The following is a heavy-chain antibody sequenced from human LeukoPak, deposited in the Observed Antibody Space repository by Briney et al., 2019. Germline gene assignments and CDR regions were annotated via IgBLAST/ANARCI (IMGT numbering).Heavy chain of an antibody. CDR1: GYTFTGYY. CDR3: ARDYDFWSGLYYYYMDV. CDR2: INPNSGGT. Sequence: ASVKVSCKASGYTFTGYYMHWVRQAPGQGLEWMGWINPNSGGTNYAQKFQGRVTMTRDTSISTAYMELSRLRSDDTAVYYCARDYDFWSGLYYYYMDVWGKGTTVTVSS. D-gene: IGHD3-3*01. J-gene: IGHJ6*03. V-gene: IGHV1-2*02.